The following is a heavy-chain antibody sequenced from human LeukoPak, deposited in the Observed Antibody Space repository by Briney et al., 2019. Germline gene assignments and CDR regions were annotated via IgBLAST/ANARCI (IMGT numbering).Heavy chain of an antibody. Sequence: PGGSLRLSCAASGFSVSTSYMSWVRQAPGKGLEWVSVIYSNGNTYYADSVKGRFTISRDNSRNTLYLQMNSLRAEDTAVYYCARELLGSIAVAGPFDYWGQGTLVTVSS. J-gene: IGHJ4*02. D-gene: IGHD6-19*01. CDR3: ARELLGSIAVAGPFDY. CDR1: GFSVSTSY. V-gene: IGHV3-66*01. CDR2: IYSNGNT.